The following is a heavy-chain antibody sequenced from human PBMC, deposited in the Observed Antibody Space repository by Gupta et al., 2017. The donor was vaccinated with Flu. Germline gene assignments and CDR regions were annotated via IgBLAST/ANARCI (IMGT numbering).Heavy chain of an antibody. V-gene: IGHV3-48*02. CDR1: GFTFSSYS. CDR3: ARDDAVEVVVSYFDY. CDR2: ISSSSSTI. D-gene: IGHD3-22*01. Sequence: EVQLVESGGGLVQPGGSLRLSCAASGFTFSSYSINWVRQAPGKGLEWVSYISSSSSTIYYADSVKGRFTISRDNAKNSLYLQMNSLRDEDTAVYYCARDDAVEVVVSYFDYWGQGTLVTVSS. J-gene: IGHJ4*02.